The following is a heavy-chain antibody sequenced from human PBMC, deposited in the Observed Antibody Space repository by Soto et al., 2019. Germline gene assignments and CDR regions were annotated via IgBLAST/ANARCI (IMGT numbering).Heavy chain of an antibody. CDR3: VRGDYYGSESFYYYYGMDV. CDR1: GGSFITSS. D-gene: IGHD3-10*01. V-gene: IGHV1-69*06. Sequence: SVKVSCKASGGSFITSSINWGRQAPGQRPEWMGNILPIFGTANYAQKFQGRVTITADKSTSTAYMALSSLRSEDMAVYYCVRGDYYGSESFYYYYGMDVWGQGTTVTVSS. CDR2: ILPIFGTA. J-gene: IGHJ6*02.